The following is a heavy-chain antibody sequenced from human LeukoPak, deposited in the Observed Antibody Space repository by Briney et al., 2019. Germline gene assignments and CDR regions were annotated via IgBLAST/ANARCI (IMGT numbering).Heavy chain of an antibody. D-gene: IGHD3-22*01. J-gene: IGHJ4*02. CDR2: ISGSGGST. V-gene: IGHV3-23*01. CDR1: GFTLSNYA. CDR3: AKDPSKGGYYYYYLDY. Sequence: GGSLRLSCAASGFTLSNYAMSWVRQAPGKGPEWVSGISGSGGSTYYADSVKGRFTISRDNSKNTLYLQMNSLRAEDTAVYYCAKDPSKGGYYYYYLDYWGQGILVTVSS.